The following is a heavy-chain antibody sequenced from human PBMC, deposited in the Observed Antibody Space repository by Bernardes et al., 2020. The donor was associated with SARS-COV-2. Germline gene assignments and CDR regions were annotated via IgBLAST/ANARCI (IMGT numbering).Heavy chain of an antibody. CDR1: GFTFSNYC. D-gene: IGHD3-10*01. CDR3: ARDERFGDNWVFGSRGGYFDY. Sequence: GGSLRLSCAASGFTFSNYCMSWVRQAPGKGLEWVANIKEDGGEKYYVDSVKGRFTISRDNAKNSLYLQMNSLRAEDTAVYYCARDERFGDNWVFGSRGGYFDYWGQGTLVTVSS. V-gene: IGHV3-7*01. J-gene: IGHJ4*02. CDR2: IKEDGGEK.